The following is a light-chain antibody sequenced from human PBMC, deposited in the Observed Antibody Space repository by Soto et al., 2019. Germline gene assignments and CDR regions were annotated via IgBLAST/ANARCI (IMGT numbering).Light chain of an antibody. Sequence: DIQMTQSPSSLSAAVGDSVTITCRASQDINKYLNWYHQTPGKAPKLLVFATSTLHNGVPSRFSGSRSGTYFSLTITSLQPEDFASYYGQQYYSAPYTFGQGTKLEIK. CDR1: QDINKY. J-gene: IGKJ2*01. V-gene: IGKV1-39*01. CDR3: QQYYSAPYT. CDR2: ATS.